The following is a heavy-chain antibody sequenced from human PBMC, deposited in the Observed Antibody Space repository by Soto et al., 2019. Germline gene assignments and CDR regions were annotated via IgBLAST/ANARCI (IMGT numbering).Heavy chain of an antibody. J-gene: IGHJ4*02. CDR1: GASIIGFY. Sequence: ASETLSRTCTVSGASIIGFYWSWIRKSAGKGLEWIVRIYATGTNDYNPSLNSRVMISVDTSKKQFSLKLRSVTAAYTAVYYCVRDGPKHLREWLEQWGQG. V-gene: IGHV4-4*07. CDR3: VRDGPKHLREWLEQ. D-gene: IGHD3-3*01. CDR2: IYATGTN.